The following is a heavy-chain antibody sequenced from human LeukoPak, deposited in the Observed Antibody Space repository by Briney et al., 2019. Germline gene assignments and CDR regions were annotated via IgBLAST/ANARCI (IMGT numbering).Heavy chain of an antibody. CDR1: GFTFSRYW. J-gene: IGHJ4*02. V-gene: IGHV3-7*01. CDR2: IKQDGSEK. D-gene: IGHD4-17*01. CDR3: ARDLPTL. Sequence: GGSLRLSCAASGFTFSRYWMSWVRQAPGKGLEWVANIKQDGSEKYYVDSVKGRFTISRDNAKNSLYLQMNSLRAEDTAVYYCARDLPTLWGQGTLVTVSS.